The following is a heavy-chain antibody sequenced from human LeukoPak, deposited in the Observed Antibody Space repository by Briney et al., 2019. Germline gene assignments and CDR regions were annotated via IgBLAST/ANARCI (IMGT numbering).Heavy chain of an antibody. D-gene: IGHD3-3*01. J-gene: IGHJ5*02. CDR3: ARGSLSYDFWSGYLNYWFDP. V-gene: IGHV1-18*01. Sequence: GASVKVSCKASGGTFSSYAISWVRQAPGQGLEWMGWISAYNGNTNYAQKLQGRVTMTTDTSTSTAYMELRSLRSDDTAVYYCARGSLSYDFWSGYLNYWFDPWGQGTLVTVSS. CDR2: ISAYNGNT. CDR1: GGTFSSYA.